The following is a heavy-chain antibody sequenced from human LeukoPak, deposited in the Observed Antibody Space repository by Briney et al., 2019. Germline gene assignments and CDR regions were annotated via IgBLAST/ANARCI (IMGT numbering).Heavy chain of an antibody. D-gene: IGHD3-9*01. J-gene: IGHJ4*02. Sequence: GGSLRLSCAASGFTFSSYAMHWVRQAPGKGLEWVAVISYDGSNKYCADSVKGRFTISRDNSKNTLYLQMNSLRAEDTAVYYCARVSGGLVIYDYWGQGTLVTVSS. CDR3: ARVSGGLVIYDY. V-gene: IGHV3-30-3*01. CDR1: GFTFSSYA. CDR2: ISYDGSNK.